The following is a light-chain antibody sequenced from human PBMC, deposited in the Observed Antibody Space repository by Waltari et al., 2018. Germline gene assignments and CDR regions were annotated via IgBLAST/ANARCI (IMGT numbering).Light chain of an antibody. Sequence: QTVVTQEPAFSVSPGGTVTLTCGLNSGPVSTPYYPTCYQQTPGQAPRTLIYNTNMRSSGVPDRFSGSILGDKAALTITGAQADDECDYYCALYMGRGIRVFGGGTKLTVL. CDR1: SGPVSTPYY. J-gene: IGLJ2*01. CDR3: ALYMGRGIRV. CDR2: NTN. V-gene: IGLV8-61*01.